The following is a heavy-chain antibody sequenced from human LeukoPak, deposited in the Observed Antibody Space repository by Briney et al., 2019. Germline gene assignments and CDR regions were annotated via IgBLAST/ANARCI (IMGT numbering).Heavy chain of an antibody. V-gene: IGHV3-48*03. D-gene: IGHD3-10*02. CDR2: ISSSGSTI. CDR1: GFTFSSYE. J-gene: IGHJ6*04. Sequence: PGGSLRLSCAASGFTFSSYEVNWVRQAPGKGLEWASYISSSGSTIYYADSVKGRFTISRDNAKNSLYLQMNSLRAEDTAVYYCAELGITMIGGVWGKGTTVTISS. CDR3: AELGITMIGGV.